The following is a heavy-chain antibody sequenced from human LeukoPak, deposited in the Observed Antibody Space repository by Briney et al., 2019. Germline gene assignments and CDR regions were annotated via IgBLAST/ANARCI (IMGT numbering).Heavy chain of an antibody. V-gene: IGHV4-59*01. CDR1: GGSISSYY. CDR3: ARGISYYDSSGIDY. CDR2: THYSGT. J-gene: IGHJ4*02. D-gene: IGHD3-22*01. Sequence: SATLSLTCTVSGGSISSYYWSWIRQPPGKGLEWIGYTHYSGTNYNPSLKSRVTISADTSKNQFSLKLSSVTAADTAVYYCARGISYYDSSGIDYWGQGTLVTVSS.